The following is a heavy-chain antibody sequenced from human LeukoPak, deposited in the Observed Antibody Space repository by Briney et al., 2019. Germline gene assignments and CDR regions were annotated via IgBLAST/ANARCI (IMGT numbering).Heavy chain of an antibody. Sequence: GGSLRLSCAASGFTFSIYAMTWVRRAPGKGLEWVAAFSATDGSAQYAESVKGRFTISRDNSKNTLYLQMNRMRAEDTGVYYCAKARIEALGTGAFDVWGQGTMVTVSS. CDR1: GFTFSIYA. CDR3: AKARIEALGTGAFDV. CDR2: FSATDGSA. D-gene: IGHD6-13*01. V-gene: IGHV3-23*01. J-gene: IGHJ3*01.